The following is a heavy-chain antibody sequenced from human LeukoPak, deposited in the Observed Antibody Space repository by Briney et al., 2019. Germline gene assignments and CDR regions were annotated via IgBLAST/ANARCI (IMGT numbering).Heavy chain of an antibody. CDR2: IYTSGST. Sequence: SETLSLTCTVSGGSISSYYWSWIRQPAGKGLEWIWRIYTSGSTNYNPSLKSRVTMSVDTSTNQYSLNMSSVTAADTAVYYCARARFAYYDSSGYYQASAFDIWGQGTMVTVSS. V-gene: IGHV4-4*07. D-gene: IGHD3-22*01. CDR1: GGSISSYY. J-gene: IGHJ3*02. CDR3: ARARFAYYDSSGYYQASAFDI.